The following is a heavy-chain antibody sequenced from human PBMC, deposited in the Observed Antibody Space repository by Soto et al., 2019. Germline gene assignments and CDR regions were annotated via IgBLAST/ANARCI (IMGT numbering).Heavy chain of an antibody. CDR3: ARGHLEYSSSSWFDP. D-gene: IGHD6-6*01. CDR1: GYTFTSYY. V-gene: IGHV1-46*01. CDR2: INHSGGST. J-gene: IGHJ5*02. Sequence: ASVKVSCKASGYTFTSYYMHWVRQAPGQGLEWMGIINHSGGSTSYAQKFQGRVTMTRDTSTSTVYMELSSLRSEDTAVYYCARGHLEYSSSSWFDPWGQGTLVTVSS.